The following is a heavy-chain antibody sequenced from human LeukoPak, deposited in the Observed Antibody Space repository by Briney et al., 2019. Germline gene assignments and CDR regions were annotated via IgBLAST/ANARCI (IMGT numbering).Heavy chain of an antibody. D-gene: IGHD3-22*01. J-gene: IGHJ4*02. CDR3: ARESSGYSVLDY. CDR2: IYYSGST. Sequence: SQTLSLTCTVSGGSISSGGYYWSWIRQHPGKGLEWIGYIYYSGSTYYNPSLKSRVTISVDMSKNQFSLKLSSVTAADTAVYYCARESSGYSVLDYWGQGTLVTVSS. CDR1: GGSISSGGYY. V-gene: IGHV4-31*03.